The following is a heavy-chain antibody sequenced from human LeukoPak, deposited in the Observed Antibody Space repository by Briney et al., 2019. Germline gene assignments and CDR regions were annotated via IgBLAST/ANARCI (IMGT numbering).Heavy chain of an antibody. D-gene: IGHD6-19*01. V-gene: IGHV3-11*06. CDR3: ARVGYSSAWEADY. CDR1: GFTFSDYY. J-gene: IGHJ4*02. CDR2: ISSSNSYT. Sequence: PGGSLRLSCAASGFTFSDYYTSWIRQAPGKGLEWVSYISSSNSYTNYADSVRGRFTISRDNAKNSLYLQMNSLRAEDTAVYYCARVGYSSAWEADYWGQGTLVTVSS.